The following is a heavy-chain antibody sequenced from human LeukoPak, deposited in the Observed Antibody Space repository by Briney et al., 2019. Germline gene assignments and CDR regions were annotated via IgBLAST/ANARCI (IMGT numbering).Heavy chain of an antibody. CDR3: ARHLIGGALDI. CDR1: GFSFTTRGMC. D-gene: IGHD2/OR15-2a*01. J-gene: IGHJ3*02. CDR2: IDWDDDK. V-gene: IGHV2-70*11. Sequence: SGPALVKPTQTVTLTCTFSGFSFTTRGMCVSWIRQAPGKALEWLGRIDWDDDKYYSTSLKTRLTISKDPPKDQVVLTLTKMDPADTGTYYCARHLIGGALDIWGQGTVVTVSS.